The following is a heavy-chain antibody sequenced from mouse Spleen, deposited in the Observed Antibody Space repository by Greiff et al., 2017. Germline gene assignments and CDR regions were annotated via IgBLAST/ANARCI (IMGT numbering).Heavy chain of an antibody. V-gene: IGHV1-54*01. D-gene: IGHD2-14*01. J-gene: IGHJ3*01. CDR1: GYAFTNYL. CDR2: INPGSGGT. Sequence: QVQLKESGAELVRPGTSVKVSCKASGYAFTNYLIEWVKQRPGQGLEWIGVINPGSGGTNYNEKFKGKATLTADKSSSTAYMQLSSLTSEDSAVYFCARNYRYDGFAYWGQGTLVTVSA. CDR3: ARNYRYDGFAY.